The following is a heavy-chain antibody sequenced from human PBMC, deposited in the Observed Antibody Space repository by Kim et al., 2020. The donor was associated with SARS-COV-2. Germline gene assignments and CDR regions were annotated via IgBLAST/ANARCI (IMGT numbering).Heavy chain of an antibody. Sequence: SETLSLTCTVSGGSISSYYWSWIRQPPGKGLEWIGYIYYSGSTNYNPSLKSRVTISVDTSKNQFSLKLSSVTAADTAVYYCARDRYSLYYYGMDVWGQGTTVTVSS. CDR1: GGSISSYY. V-gene: IGHV4-59*01. J-gene: IGHJ6*02. CDR2: IYYSGST. D-gene: IGHD5-18*01. CDR3: ARDRYSLYYYGMDV.